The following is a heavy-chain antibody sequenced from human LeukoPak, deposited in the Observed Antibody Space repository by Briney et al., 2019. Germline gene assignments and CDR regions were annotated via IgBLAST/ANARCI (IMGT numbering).Heavy chain of an antibody. D-gene: IGHD3-22*01. Sequence: ASVKVSCKASGFTFTGYYMHWVRQAPGQGLEWMGWINPNSGGTNYAQKFQGRVTMTRDTSISTAYMELSRLRSDDTAVYYCARDRGTTYYYDSSGYLGYYFDYWGQGTLVTVSS. CDR2: INPNSGGT. CDR3: ARDRGTTYYYDSSGYLGYYFDY. V-gene: IGHV1-2*02. CDR1: GFTFTGYY. J-gene: IGHJ4*02.